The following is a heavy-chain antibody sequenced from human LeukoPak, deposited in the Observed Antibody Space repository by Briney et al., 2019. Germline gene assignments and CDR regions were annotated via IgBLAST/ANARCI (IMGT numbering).Heavy chain of an antibody. V-gene: IGHV3-66*01. J-gene: IGHJ3*02. CDR2: IYSGGST. Sequence: GGSLRLSCAASGFTVSSNYMSWVRQAPGKGLEWVSNIYSGGSTYYADSVKGRFTISRDNSKNTLYLQMNSLRAEDTAVYYCARDRTDAFDIWGQGTMVTVSS. CDR3: ARDRTDAFDI. CDR1: GFTVSSNY.